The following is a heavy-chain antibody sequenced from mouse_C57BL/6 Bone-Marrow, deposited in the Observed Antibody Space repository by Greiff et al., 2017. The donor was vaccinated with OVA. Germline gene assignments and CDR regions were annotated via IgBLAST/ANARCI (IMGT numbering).Heavy chain of an antibody. D-gene: IGHD4-1*01. V-gene: IGHV5-15*01. J-gene: IGHJ4*01. CDR3: ARHENWAYAMDY. Sequence: DVQLVESGGGLVQPGGSLKLSCAASGFTFSDYGMAWVRQAPRKGPEWVAFISNLAYSIYYADTVTGRFTISRENAKNTLYLEMSSLRSEDTAMYYCARHENWAYAMDYWGQGTSVTVSS. CDR1: GFTFSDYG. CDR2: ISNLAYSI.